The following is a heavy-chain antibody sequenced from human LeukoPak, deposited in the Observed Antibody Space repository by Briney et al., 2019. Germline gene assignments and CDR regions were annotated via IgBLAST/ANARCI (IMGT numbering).Heavy chain of an antibody. V-gene: IGHV1-24*01. CDR1: GYTLTELS. CDR2: FDPEDGET. Sequence: ASVKVSCKVSGYTLTELSMHWVRQAPGKGLEWMGGFDPEDGETIYAQKFQGRVTMTEDTSTDTAYMELSSLRSEDTVVYYCATYANCSSTSCPTPFDYWGQGTLVTVSS. D-gene: IGHD2-2*01. CDR3: ATYANCSSTSCPTPFDY. J-gene: IGHJ4*02.